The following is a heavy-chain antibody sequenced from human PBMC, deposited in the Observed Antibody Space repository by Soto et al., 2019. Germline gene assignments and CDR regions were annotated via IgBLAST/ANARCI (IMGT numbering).Heavy chain of an antibody. Sequence: QVQLVESGGGVVQPGRSLRLSCAASGFTFGSYGMHWVRQAPGKGLEWVAVISYDGSNKYYADSVKGRFTISRDNSKNTLYLQMNSLRAEDTAVYYCAKAPSEAVADHFDYWGQGTLVTVSS. D-gene: IGHD6-19*01. CDR2: ISYDGSNK. CDR1: GFTFGSYG. J-gene: IGHJ4*02. V-gene: IGHV3-30*18. CDR3: AKAPSEAVADHFDY.